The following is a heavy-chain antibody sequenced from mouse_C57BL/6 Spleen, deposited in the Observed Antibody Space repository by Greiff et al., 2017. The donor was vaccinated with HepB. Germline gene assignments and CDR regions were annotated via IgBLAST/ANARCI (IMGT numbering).Heavy chain of an antibody. J-gene: IGHJ4*01. CDR1: GYAFTNYL. CDR3: ATAQAYYAMDY. V-gene: IGHV1-54*01. Sequence: VQLQQSGAELVRPGTSVKVSCKASGYAFTNYLIEWVKQRPGQGLEWIGVINPGSGGTNYNEKFKGKATLTADKSSSTAYMQLSSLTSEDSAVYFCATAQAYYAMDYGGQGTSVTVSS. CDR2: INPGSGGT. D-gene: IGHD3-2*02.